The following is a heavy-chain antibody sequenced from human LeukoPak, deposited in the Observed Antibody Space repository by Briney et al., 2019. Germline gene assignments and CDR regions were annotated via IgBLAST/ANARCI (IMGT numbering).Heavy chain of an antibody. CDR1: GFTFSSYA. J-gene: IGHJ4*02. CDR2: ISGSGGST. CDR3: AKRTTVTTSGPYYFDY. D-gene: IGHD4-17*01. V-gene: IGHV3-23*01. Sequence: GGSLRLSCAASGFTFSSYATSWVRQAPGKGLEWVSAISGSGGSTYYADSVKGRFTISRDSSKNTLYLQMNSLRAEDTAVYYCAKRTTVTTSGPYYFDYWGQGTLVTVSS.